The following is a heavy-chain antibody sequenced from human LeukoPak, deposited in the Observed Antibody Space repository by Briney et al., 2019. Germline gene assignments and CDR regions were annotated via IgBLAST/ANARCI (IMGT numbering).Heavy chain of an antibody. D-gene: IGHD6-19*01. CDR1: GFTVSSNY. CDR2: IYSGGST. Sequence: GGSLRLSCAASGFTVSSNYMSWVRQAPGKGLEWVSVIYSGGSTYYADSVKGRFTISRDNSKNTLYLQLSSLRGDDTAVYYCARSPVAGTSYYYYMDVWGKGTTVTISS. J-gene: IGHJ6*03. V-gene: IGHV3-53*01. CDR3: ARSPVAGTSYYYYMDV.